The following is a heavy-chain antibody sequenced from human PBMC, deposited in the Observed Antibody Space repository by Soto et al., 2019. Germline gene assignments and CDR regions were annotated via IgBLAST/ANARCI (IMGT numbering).Heavy chain of an antibody. J-gene: IGHJ4*02. CDR2: ISSDGNHK. CDR1: GFNVSAYT. V-gene: IGHV3-30-3*01. Sequence: QVKLVGSGGVVVQPGRSLRLSCAASGFNVSAYTMHWVRQAPGKGLEWVAVISSDGNHKYYTDSVKGRFTISRDTSTNTLYLQMNSLRAEDTAVYYCARWEQPLFDYWGQGTLVTVSS. CDR3: ARWEQPLFDY. D-gene: IGHD1-26*01.